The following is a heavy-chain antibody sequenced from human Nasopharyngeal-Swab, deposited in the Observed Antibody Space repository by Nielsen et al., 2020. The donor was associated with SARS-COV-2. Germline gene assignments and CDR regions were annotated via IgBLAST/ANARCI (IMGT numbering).Heavy chain of an antibody. Sequence: GESLKISCAASGFTFSSYGMHWVRQAPGKGLEWVAFIRYDGSNKYYADSVKGRFTISRDNSKNTLYLQMNSLRAEDTAVYYCAKEMGLVGGIANSLFDYWGQGTLVTVSS. CDR1: GFTFSSYG. J-gene: IGHJ4*02. V-gene: IGHV3-30*02. D-gene: IGHD3/OR15-3a*01. CDR2: IRYDGSNK. CDR3: AKEMGLVGGIANSLFDY.